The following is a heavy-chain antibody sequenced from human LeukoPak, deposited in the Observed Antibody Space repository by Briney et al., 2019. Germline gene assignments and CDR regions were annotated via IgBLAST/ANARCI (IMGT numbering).Heavy chain of an antibody. CDR2: ISGSGGST. Sequence: GGSLRLSCAASGFTFSSYGMSWVRQAPGKGLDWVSTISGSGGSTYYADSVKGRFAISRDNSKTTLYLQMNSLRAEETAVYYCARDMRYSSGWYCDRSGFDYWGQGTVVSVFS. D-gene: IGHD6-19*01. CDR3: ARDMRYSSGWYCDRSGFDY. J-gene: IGHJ4*02. CDR1: GFTFSSYG. V-gene: IGHV3-23*01.